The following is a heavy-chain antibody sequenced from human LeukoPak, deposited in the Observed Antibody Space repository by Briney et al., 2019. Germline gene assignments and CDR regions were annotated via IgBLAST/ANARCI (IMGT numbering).Heavy chain of an antibody. CDR3: ARLHWSGYPQWSWFDP. CDR1: GGSISSGGYY. CDR2: IYHSGST. D-gene: IGHD3-3*01. J-gene: IGHJ5*02. Sequence: ASETLSLTCTVSGGSISSGGYYWSWIRQPPGKGLEWIGYIYHSGSTYYNPSLKSRVTISVDRSKNQFSLKLSSVTAADTAVYYCARLHWSGYPQWSWFDPWGQGTLVTVSS. V-gene: IGHV4-30-2*01.